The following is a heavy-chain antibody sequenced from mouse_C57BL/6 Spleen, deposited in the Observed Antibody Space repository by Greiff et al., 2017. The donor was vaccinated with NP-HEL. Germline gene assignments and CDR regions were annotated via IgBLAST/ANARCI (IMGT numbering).Heavy chain of an antibody. D-gene: IGHD1-1*01. Sequence: EVKLMESGGGLVKPGGSLKLSCAASGFTFSDYGMHWVRQAPEKGLEWVAYISSGSSTIYYADKVKGRFTISRDNAKNTLFLQMTSLRAEDTAMYYCAREDTTVVATGYLDYWGQGTTLTVSS. V-gene: IGHV5-17*01. CDR1: GFTFSDYG. J-gene: IGHJ2*01. CDR3: AREDTTVVATGYLDY. CDR2: ISSGSSTI.